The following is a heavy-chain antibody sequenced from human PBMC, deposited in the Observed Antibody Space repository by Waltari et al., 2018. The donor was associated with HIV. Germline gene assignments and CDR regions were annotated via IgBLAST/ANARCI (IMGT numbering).Heavy chain of an antibody. D-gene: IGHD1-1*01. CDR1: GFTFSNFA. Sequence: EVQLLESGGVLVQPGGSLRLACAASGFTFSNFAMSWVRQAPGKRLEWVSCIRGGGHAPFDADSVNGRCTISRDNSKHTLYLQMHSLRADDTAVYYCARLDFWLKYNFDYWGQGTLVTVSS. V-gene: IGHV3-23*01. CDR2: IRGGGHAP. J-gene: IGHJ4*02. CDR3: ARLDFWLKYNFDY.